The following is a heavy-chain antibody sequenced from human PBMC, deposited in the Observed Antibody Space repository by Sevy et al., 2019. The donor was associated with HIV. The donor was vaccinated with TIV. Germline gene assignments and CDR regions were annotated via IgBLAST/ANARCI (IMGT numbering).Heavy chain of an antibody. CDR1: GGTFSSYA. J-gene: IGHJ3*02. Sequence: ASVKVSCKASGGTFSSYAISWVRQAPGQGLEWMGGIIPIFGTANYAQKFQGRVTITADKSTSTAYMELSSLRSEDTAVYSCAVPMRPYYYDSSGGACDIWGQGTMVTDSS. V-gene: IGHV1-69*06. CDR3: AVPMRPYYYDSSGGACDI. D-gene: IGHD3-22*01. CDR2: IIPIFGTA.